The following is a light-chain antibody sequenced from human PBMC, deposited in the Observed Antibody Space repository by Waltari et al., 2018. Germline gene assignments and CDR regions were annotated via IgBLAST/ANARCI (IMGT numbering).Light chain of an antibody. CDR1: ALPKQY. CDR2: KDN. J-gene: IGLJ1*01. V-gene: IGLV3-25*03. Sequence: SYELTQPPSVSVSPGQTARITCSGDALPKQYAYWYQQKPGQAPVLVIYKDNERPSGIPERFYGSSSGTTVTLTISGVQAEDEADYYCQSADSSGTYKVFGTGTKVTVL. CDR3: QSADSSGTYKV.